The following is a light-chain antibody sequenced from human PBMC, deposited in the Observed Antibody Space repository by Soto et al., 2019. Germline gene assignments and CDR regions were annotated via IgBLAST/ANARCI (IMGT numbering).Light chain of an antibody. CDR3: QPANSPLP. V-gene: IGKV1D-12*01. CDR1: QDINNW. Sequence: DIQMTQSKSSVYASVGDRVTITCRASQDINNWLAWYQQKPGKAPKLLIYAASSLQSGVPSRFSGSGSGTDFALTISSLQPEDFATYYCQPANSPLPFCGVTIVDIK. J-gene: IGKJ3*01. CDR2: AAS.